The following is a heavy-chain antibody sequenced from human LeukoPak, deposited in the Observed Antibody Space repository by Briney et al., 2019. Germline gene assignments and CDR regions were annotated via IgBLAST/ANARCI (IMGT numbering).Heavy chain of an antibody. J-gene: IGHJ4*02. V-gene: IGHV3-23*01. D-gene: IGHD4-17*01. CDR3: ARDRRDYGDNSYYFES. CDR2: ISGSGGST. CDR1: GFTFSSYA. Sequence: GGSLRLSCAASGFTFSSYAMSWVRQAPGKGLEWVSAISGSGGSTYYADSVKGRFTISRDNSKNTLYLQMNSLRAEDTAVYYCARDRRDYGDNSYYFESWGQGTLVTVSS.